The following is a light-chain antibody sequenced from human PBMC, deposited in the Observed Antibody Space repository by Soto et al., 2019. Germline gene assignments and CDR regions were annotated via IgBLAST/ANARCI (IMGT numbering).Light chain of an antibody. Sequence: EIVLTQSPGTLSLSPGERATLSCRASQSVSSSYLAWYQQKPGQAPRLLIYGASSRATGIPDRFSGSGSGTDFTLTISRLEPEDFAVHCCQQYGSSPVTFGQGTKVDIK. V-gene: IGKV3-20*01. J-gene: IGKJ1*01. CDR2: GAS. CDR3: QQYGSSPVT. CDR1: QSVSSSY.